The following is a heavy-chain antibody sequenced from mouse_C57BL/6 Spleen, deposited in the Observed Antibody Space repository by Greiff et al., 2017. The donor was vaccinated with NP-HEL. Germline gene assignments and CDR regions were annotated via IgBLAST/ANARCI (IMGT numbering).Heavy chain of an antibody. D-gene: IGHD1-1*01. V-gene: IGHV1-4*01. CDR1: GYTFTSYT. J-gene: IGHJ2*01. CDR3: AREGLTTVVAFDY. Sequence: QVQLKQSGAELARPGASVKMSCKASGYTFTSYTMHWVKQRPGQGLEWIGYINPSSGYTKYNQKFKVKATLTADKSSSTAYMQLSSLTSEDSAVYYCAREGLTTVVAFDYWGQGTTLTVSS. CDR2: INPSSGYT.